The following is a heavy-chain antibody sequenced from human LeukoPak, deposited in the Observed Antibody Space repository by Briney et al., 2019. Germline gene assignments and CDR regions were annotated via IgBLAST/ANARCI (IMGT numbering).Heavy chain of an antibody. Sequence: SETLSPTCTVSGGSISNYYWSWIRQPAGKGLEWIGHIYTSGSTNYNPSLKSRVTMSLDTSKNQFSLKLSSLTAADTAVYYCARGTYYDILTGYFNWFDPWGQGTLVTVSS. V-gene: IGHV4-4*07. J-gene: IGHJ5*02. CDR1: GGSISNYY. CDR3: ARGTYYDILTGYFNWFDP. CDR2: IYTSGST. D-gene: IGHD3-9*01.